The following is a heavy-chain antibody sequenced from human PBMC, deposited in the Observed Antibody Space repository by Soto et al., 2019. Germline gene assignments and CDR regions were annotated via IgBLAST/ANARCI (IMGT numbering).Heavy chain of an antibody. J-gene: IGHJ5*02. CDR3: ARALGGSSYCISTSCYNWFDP. CDR1: GASISSGIYY. D-gene: IGHD2-2*01. CDR2: ISYSGTT. Sequence: PSETLSLTCTVSGASISSGIYYWSWIRQLPGKGLEWIGYISYSGTTYYNQSLKSRVTISVDTPEKQFSLQLTSVTAADTAMYYCARALGGSSYCISTSCYNWFDPWGQGTPVTVS. V-gene: IGHV4-31*03.